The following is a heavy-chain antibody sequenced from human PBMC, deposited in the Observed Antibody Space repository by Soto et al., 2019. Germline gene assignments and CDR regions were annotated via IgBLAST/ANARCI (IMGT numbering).Heavy chain of an antibody. D-gene: IGHD6-6*01. CDR2: MNPNSGNT. J-gene: IGHJ4*02. CDR3: ARGIAARQVLRYYFDY. Sequence: ASVKVSCKASGYTFTSYDINWVRQATGQGLEWMGWMNPNSGNTGYAQKFQGRVTMTRNTSISTAYMELSSLRSEDTAVYYCARGIAARQVLRYYFDYWGQGTLVTVSS. CDR1: GYTFTSYD. V-gene: IGHV1-8*01.